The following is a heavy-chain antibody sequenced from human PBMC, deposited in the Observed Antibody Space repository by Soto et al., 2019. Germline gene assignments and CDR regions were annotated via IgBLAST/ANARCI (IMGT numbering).Heavy chain of an antibody. CDR3: ARRGGTSGSHFDH. Sequence: PGGSLRLSCAASGFTFSNYDMSWVRQAPGKGLEWVSAIRDTGGSTYSADSVKGRFTISRDNSKNTLYLQMSSLRVEDTAIYYCARRGGTSGSHFDHWGQGTLVTVPS. V-gene: IGHV3-23*01. J-gene: IGHJ4*02. CDR2: IRDTGGST. CDR1: GFTFSNYD. D-gene: IGHD3-10*01.